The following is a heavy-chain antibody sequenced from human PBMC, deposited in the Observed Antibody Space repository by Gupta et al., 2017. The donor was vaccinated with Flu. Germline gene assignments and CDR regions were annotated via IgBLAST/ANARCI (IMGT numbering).Heavy chain of an antibody. CDR2: INQDGSTK. CDR3: ARNRGWEQFDY. V-gene: IGHV3-7*01. Sequence: EVQLVESGGGLVQPGGSLRLSCAASAFTFSYSWMNWVRQAPGKGLEWVANINQDGSTKNYVDSLKGRFTVSRDNAKNSLYLQMDSLRAEDTAVYFCARNRGWEQFDYWGQGTLVTVSS. CDR1: AFTFSYSW. J-gene: IGHJ4*02. D-gene: IGHD5-24*01.